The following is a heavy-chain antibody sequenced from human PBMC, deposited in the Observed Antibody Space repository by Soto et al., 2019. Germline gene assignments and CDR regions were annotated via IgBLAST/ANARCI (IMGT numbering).Heavy chain of an antibody. J-gene: IGHJ4*02. D-gene: IGHD3-10*01. CDR2: IYYSGST. CDR3: ARGSSITMVRGVKFDY. CDR1: GGSISSYY. V-gene: IGHV4-59*01. Sequence: PSETLSLTCTVSGGSISSYYWSWIRQPPGKGLEWIGYIYYSGSTNYNPSLKSRVTISVDTSKNQFSLKLSSVTAADTAVYYCARGSSITMVRGVKFDYWGQGTLVTVSS.